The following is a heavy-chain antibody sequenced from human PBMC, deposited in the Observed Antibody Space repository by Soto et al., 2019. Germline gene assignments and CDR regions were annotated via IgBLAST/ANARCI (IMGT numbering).Heavy chain of an antibody. D-gene: IGHD6-13*01. J-gene: IGHJ4*02. CDR1: GGSFSGYY. Sequence: SETLSLTCAVYGGSFSGYYWSWIRQPPGKGLEWIGEINHSGSTNYNPSLKSRVTISVDTSKNQFSLKLSSVTAADTAVYYCASGHSSRWVYFDYWGQGTLVTVSS. V-gene: IGHV4-34*01. CDR3: ASGHSSRWVYFDY. CDR2: INHSGST.